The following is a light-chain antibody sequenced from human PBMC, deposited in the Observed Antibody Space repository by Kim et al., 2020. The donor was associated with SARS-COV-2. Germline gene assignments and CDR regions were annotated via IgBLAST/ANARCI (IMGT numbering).Light chain of an antibody. Sequence: QRVTISCTGGSSNIGAGDDVNWYQQLPGTAPKLLIFGNNHRPSGVPDRFSGSKSGTSASLAITGLQAADEADFYCQSYDSSLSGYVFGSGTKVTVL. CDR1: SSNIGAGDD. V-gene: IGLV1-40*01. J-gene: IGLJ1*01. CDR2: GNN. CDR3: QSYDSSLSGYV.